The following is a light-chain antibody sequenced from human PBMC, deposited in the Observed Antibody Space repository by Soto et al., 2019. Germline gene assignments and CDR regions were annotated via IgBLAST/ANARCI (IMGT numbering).Light chain of an antibody. Sequence: EIVLTQSPATLSLSPEERATLSCGASQSVSSYLAWYQQKPGQAPRLLIYDASNRATGIPARFSGSGSGTDFTLTISSLEPEDFAVYYCQQRSNWPPMYTFGQGTKVDIK. J-gene: IGKJ2*01. CDR3: QQRSNWPPMYT. CDR1: QSVSSY. V-gene: IGKV3-11*01. CDR2: DAS.